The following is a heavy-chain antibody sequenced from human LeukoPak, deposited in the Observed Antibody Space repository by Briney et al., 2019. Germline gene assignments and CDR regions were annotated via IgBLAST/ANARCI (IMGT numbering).Heavy chain of an antibody. D-gene: IGHD3-22*01. CDR2: VNPNSGNT. CDR3: ASGRGDSSGYPLDY. Sequence: ASVKVSCKASGYTFTSYDINWVRQATGQGLEWMGWVNPNSGNTGYAQKFQGRVTMTRNTSISTAYMELSSLRSEDTAVYYCASGRGDSSGYPLDYWGQGTLVTVSS. J-gene: IGHJ4*02. CDR1: GYTFTSYD. V-gene: IGHV1-8*01.